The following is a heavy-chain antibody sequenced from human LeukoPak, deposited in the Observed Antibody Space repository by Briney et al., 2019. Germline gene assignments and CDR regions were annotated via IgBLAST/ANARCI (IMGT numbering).Heavy chain of an antibody. Sequence: GGSLRLSCAASGFSFGSYWMNWVRQAPGKGLEWVANIKEDGNEKYYVDSVKGRFAISRDSAKNALYLQMNSLRAEDTAVYYCARLGLGGYSYSLDYWGQGTLVTVSS. D-gene: IGHD2-21*01. CDR1: GFSFGSYW. CDR3: ARLGLGGYSYSLDY. V-gene: IGHV3-7*01. CDR2: IKEDGNEK. J-gene: IGHJ4*02.